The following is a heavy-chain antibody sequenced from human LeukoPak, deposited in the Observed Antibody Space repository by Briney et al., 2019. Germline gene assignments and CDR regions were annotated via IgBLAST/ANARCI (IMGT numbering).Heavy chain of an antibody. V-gene: IGHV3-23*01. CDR3: AKDPNPLYDFWTGYK. CDR1: GFTLPGHT. J-gene: IGHJ4*02. D-gene: IGHD3-3*01. CDR2: IGGRDDKT. Sequence: PGGSLRLPCAASGFTLPGHTMTWLRQAPGKGLEWVSIIGGRDDKTYYADSVKGRFTISRDNPRNILHLQLNSLRAEDTAVYYCAKDPNPLYDFWTGYKWGQGTLVTVSS.